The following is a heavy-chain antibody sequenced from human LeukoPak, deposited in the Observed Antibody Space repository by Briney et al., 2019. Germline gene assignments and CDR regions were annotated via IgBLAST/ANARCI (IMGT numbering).Heavy chain of an antibody. CDR1: GFTFSSYS. Sequence: GGSLRLSCAASGFTFSSYSMNWVRQAPGKGLEWVSSISSLSNYIYYEDSVKGRFTISRDYAKNSLYLQMNSLRAEDTAVYYCARDYSSSSGIDYWGQGTLVTVSS. CDR3: ARDYSSSSGIDY. CDR2: ISSLSNYI. V-gene: IGHV3-21*01. D-gene: IGHD6-6*01. J-gene: IGHJ4*02.